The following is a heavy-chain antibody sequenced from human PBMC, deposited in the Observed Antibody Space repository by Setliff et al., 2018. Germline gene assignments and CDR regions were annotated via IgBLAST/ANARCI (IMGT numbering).Heavy chain of an antibody. J-gene: IGHJ4*02. V-gene: IGHV4-59*12. Sequence: PSETLSLTCTVSGGSISSYYWSWIRQPPGKGLEWIGYIYYSGSTNYNPSLKSRVTISVDTSMNQFSLKLSSVTAADTAVYYCARRYNFWSGYFDYWGQGTLVTVSS. D-gene: IGHD3-3*01. CDR2: IYYSGST. CDR3: ARRYNFWSGYFDY. CDR1: GGSISSYY.